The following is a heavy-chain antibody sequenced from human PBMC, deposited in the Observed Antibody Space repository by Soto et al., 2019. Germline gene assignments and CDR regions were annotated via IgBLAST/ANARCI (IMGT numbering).Heavy chain of an antibody. CDR3: ARSQGGSSSLDIYYFYYYGMDV. V-gene: IGHV1-69*01. Sequence: QVQLVQSGAEVKKPGSSVKVSCKAPGGTFSSYAISWVRQDPGQGLEWMGGIIPIFGTAKYAQKFQGRVTITADESTSTGYMELSSLRSDDTAVYYCARSQGGSSSLDIYYFYYYGMDVWGQASTVTVSS. D-gene: IGHD2-15*01. J-gene: IGHJ6*02. CDR1: GGTFSSYA. CDR2: IIPIFGTA.